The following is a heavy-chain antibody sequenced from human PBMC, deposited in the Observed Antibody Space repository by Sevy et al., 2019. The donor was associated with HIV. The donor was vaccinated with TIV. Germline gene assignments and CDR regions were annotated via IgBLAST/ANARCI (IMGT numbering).Heavy chain of an antibody. V-gene: IGHV1-2*02. CDR1: GYTFTGYY. Sequence: ASVKVSCKASGYTFTGYYMHWVRQAPGQGLEWMGWINPNSGGTNYAQKFQGRVTMTRDTSISTAYMELTRLRSDDTAGYYCARGNEDYDYVWGSYRQRYYFDYWGQGTLVTVSS. CDR3: ARGNEDYDYVWGSYRQRYYFDY. J-gene: IGHJ4*02. CDR2: INPNSGGT. D-gene: IGHD3-16*02.